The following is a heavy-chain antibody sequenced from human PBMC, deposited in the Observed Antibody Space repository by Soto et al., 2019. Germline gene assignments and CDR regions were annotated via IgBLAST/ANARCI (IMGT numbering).Heavy chain of an antibody. J-gene: IGHJ6*02. V-gene: IGHV3-21*01. CDR2: ISTSSSHI. CDR3: ARDGAAAPHYQYNGLDV. CDR1: GFTFNSYS. Sequence: SLRLSCAASGFTFNSYSMNWVRQAPGKGLEWVSSISTSSSHIYYADSVKGRFAISRDNAKNSLHLQMNSLRAEDTAVYYCARDGAAAPHYQYNGLDVWGQGTTVTVSS. D-gene: IGHD6-13*01.